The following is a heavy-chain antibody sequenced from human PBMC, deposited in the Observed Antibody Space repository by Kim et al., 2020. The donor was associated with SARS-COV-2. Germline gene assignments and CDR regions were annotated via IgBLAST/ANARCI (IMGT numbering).Heavy chain of an antibody. J-gene: IGHJ6*02. V-gene: IGHV4-4*07. Sequence: SETLSLTCTVSGGSISSYYWSWIRQPAGKGLEWIGRIYTSGSTNYNPSLKSRVTMSVDTSKNQFSLKLSSVTAADTAVYYCARDYLNAQYYYYGMDVWGQGTTVTVSS. CDR3: ARDYLNAQYYYYGMDV. CDR1: GGSISSYY. CDR2: IYTSGST.